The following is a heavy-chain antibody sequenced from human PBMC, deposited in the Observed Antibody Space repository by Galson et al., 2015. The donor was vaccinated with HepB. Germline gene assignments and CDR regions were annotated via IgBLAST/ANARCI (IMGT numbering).Heavy chain of an antibody. CDR3: ARDGYNLNLGYFQY. Sequence: SLRLSCAASGFTFSSYSMNWVRQAPGKGLEWVSYISSSSSYMFYADSVKGRFTISRDNAKNSLYLQMNSLRAEDTAVYYCARDGYNLNLGYFQYWGQGTLVTVSS. CDR1: GFTFSSYS. CDR2: ISSSSSYM. J-gene: IGHJ1*01. D-gene: IGHD5-24*01. V-gene: IGHV3-21*01.